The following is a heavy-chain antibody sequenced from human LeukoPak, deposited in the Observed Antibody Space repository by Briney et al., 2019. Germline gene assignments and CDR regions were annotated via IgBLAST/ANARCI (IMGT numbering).Heavy chain of an antibody. D-gene: IGHD5-24*01. J-gene: IGHJ4*02. CDR1: GGSISSRTYY. CDR3: AREGGRDGYNFNY. Sequence: SETLSLTCTVSGGSISSRTYYWGWIRQPPGKGLEWIGSIYYSGSTYYNPSLKSRVTISVDASKNQFSLKLSSVTAADTAVYYCAREGGRDGYNFNYWGQGTLVTVSS. V-gene: IGHV4-39*07. CDR2: IYYSGST.